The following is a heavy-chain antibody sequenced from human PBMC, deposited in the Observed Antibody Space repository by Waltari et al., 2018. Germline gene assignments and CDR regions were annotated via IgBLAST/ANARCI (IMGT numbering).Heavy chain of an antibody. CDR2: LFYGGRS. Sequence: QLQLQESGPGLVKPSETLSLTCVVSGDSDSSDTYSWGWIRQPPGKTLEWIGSLFYGGRSYYNPSLWSRVTIYVDTSRNQLSLNLNSVTAADTAVYYCARLHDFSGGYRFDSWGQGTLVTVPS. CDR1: GDSDSSDTYS. D-gene: IGHD3-3*01. CDR3: ARLHDFSGGYRFDS. J-gene: IGHJ4*02. V-gene: IGHV4-39*01.